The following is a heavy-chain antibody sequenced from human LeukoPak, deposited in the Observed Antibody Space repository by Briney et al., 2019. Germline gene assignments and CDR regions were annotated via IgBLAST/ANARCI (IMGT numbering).Heavy chain of an antibody. V-gene: IGHV3-21*01. CDR3: ARATSNIVGATGVGFDY. Sequence: GGSLRLSCAASGFTFSSYSMNWVRQAPGKGLEWVSSISSSSSYIYYADSVKGRFTISRDNAKNSLYLQMNSLRAEDTAVYYCARATSNIVGATGVGFDYWGQGTLVTVSS. D-gene: IGHD1-26*01. CDR1: GFTFSSYS. J-gene: IGHJ4*02. CDR2: ISSSSSYI.